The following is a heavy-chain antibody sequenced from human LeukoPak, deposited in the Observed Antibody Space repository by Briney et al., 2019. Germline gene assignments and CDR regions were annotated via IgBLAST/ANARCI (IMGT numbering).Heavy chain of an antibody. CDR3: ARDLYYYDSSGYPPLGAFDI. J-gene: IGHJ3*02. V-gene: IGHV1-46*01. D-gene: IGHD3-22*01. CDR1: GYTFTSYY. Sequence: ASVKVSCKASGYTFTSYYMHWVRQAPGQGLEWMGIINPSGGSTSYAQKFQGRVTMTRDTSTSTVYMELSSLRSEDTAVYYCARDLYYYDSSGYPPLGAFDIWGQGTMVTVSS. CDR2: INPSGGST.